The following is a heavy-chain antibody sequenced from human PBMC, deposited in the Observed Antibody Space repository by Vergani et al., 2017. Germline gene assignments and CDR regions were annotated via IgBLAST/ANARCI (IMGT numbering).Heavy chain of an antibody. J-gene: IGHJ1*01. CDR2: IKRDGTET. D-gene: IGHD2-15*01. CDR3: ARISGGSAPYLHY. V-gene: IGHV3-7*01. Sequence: EVHLEESGGGLVQPGGSLRLSCAASGFTFGDYYMAWIRLAPGKGLDWVASIKRDGTETFYVDSVKCRFTISRDNAKTTLYLQMNSLIDEDRGVYYCARISGGSAPYLHYWGQGTLVTVAS. CDR1: GFTFGDYY.